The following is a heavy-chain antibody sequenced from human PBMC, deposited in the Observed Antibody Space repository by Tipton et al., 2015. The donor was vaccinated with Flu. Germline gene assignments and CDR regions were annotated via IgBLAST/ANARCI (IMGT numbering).Heavy chain of an antibody. CDR1: GFTFSSYY. J-gene: IGHJ2*01. D-gene: IGHD2-2*01. CDR2: IKSDGRST. V-gene: IGHV3-74*01. Sequence: SGFTFSSYYMHWVRQAPGKGLVWVSRIKSDGRSTSYADSVKGRFTISRDIAKDTLYLQMNSLGAEDSAVYYCAGDLGVPAHDWYFDLWGRGTLVTVSS. CDR3: AGDLGVPAHDWYFDL.